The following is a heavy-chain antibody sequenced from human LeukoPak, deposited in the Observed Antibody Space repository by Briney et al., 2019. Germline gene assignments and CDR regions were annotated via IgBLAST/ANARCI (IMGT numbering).Heavy chain of an antibody. CDR2: ISGTRNTI. V-gene: IGHV3-48*04. CDR3: GRDLRNTAMVTFEY. D-gene: IGHD5-18*01. CDR1: GFTFSNYN. J-gene: IGHJ4*02. Sequence: GGSLRLSCTTSGFTFSNYNMNWVRQAPGKGLEWSTYISGTRNTIYYADSVKGRFTISRDSAQNSLYLQMNSLRAEDTAVYYCGRDLRNTAMVTFEYWGQGTLVTVSS.